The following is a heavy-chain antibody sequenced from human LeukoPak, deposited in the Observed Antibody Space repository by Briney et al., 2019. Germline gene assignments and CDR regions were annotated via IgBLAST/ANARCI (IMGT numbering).Heavy chain of an antibody. V-gene: IGHV3-23*01. CDR2: MSGSGGST. J-gene: IGHJ4*02. CDR1: GFTFSSHA. CDR3: ARGGSGYSYGKIDS. Sequence: GGSLRLSCAGSGFTFSSHAMSWVRQAPGKGLEWVSAMSGSGGSTYYADSVKGRFTISRDNSKNTLYLQMNSLRAEDTAVYYCARGGSGYSYGKIDSWGQGILVTVSS. D-gene: IGHD5-18*01.